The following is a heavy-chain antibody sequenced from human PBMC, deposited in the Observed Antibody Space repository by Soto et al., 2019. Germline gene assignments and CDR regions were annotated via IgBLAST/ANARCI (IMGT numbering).Heavy chain of an antibody. J-gene: IGHJ6*04. CDR2: IYYSEST. V-gene: IGHV4-61*01. CDR3: VRVTWDSSGRYGMDV. CDR1: GGSVNSGTYY. Sequence: SETLSLTCTVSGGSVNSGTYYWSWIRQPPGKGLEWIGNIYYSESTNYNPSLRSRITISVDSSKNQFSLKLSSVTAADTAVYYCVRVTWDSSGRYGMDVWGKGTTVPASS. D-gene: IGHD6-19*01.